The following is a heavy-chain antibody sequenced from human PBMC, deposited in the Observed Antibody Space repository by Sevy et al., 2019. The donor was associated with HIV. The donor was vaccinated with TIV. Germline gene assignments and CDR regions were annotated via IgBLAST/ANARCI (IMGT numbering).Heavy chain of an antibody. V-gene: IGHV3-23*01. D-gene: IGHD2-15*01. Sequence: GGSLRLSCAASGFNFINYGMSWVRQAPGKGLEWVSVISGSGDTTNYADSVKGRFVISRDNSKNTMYLKLNSLRAEDTAVYYCAKDIRVALVVPSPGYGMDVWGHGTSVTVSS. J-gene: IGHJ6*02. CDR1: GFNFINYG. CDR2: ISGSGDTT. CDR3: AKDIRVALVVPSPGYGMDV.